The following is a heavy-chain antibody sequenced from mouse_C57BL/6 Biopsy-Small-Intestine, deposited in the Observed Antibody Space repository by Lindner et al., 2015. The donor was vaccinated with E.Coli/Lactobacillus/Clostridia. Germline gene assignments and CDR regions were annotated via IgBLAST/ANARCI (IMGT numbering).Heavy chain of an antibody. Sequence: VQLQESGPGLVKPSQTVFLTCTVTGISIITGSYRWSWIRQFPGNKLEWIGYIYYSGTITYNPSLTSRTTITRDTPKNQFFLEMNSLTAEDTATYYCARDDGYYYAMDYWGQGTSVTVSS. CDR3: ARDDGYYYAMDY. CDR2: IYYSGTI. D-gene: IGHD2-3*01. J-gene: IGHJ4*01. CDR1: GISIITGSYR. V-gene: IGHV3-5*01.